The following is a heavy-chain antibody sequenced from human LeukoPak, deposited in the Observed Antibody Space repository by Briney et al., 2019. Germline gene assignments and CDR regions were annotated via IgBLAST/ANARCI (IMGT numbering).Heavy chain of an antibody. CDR3: ARVWSISLIDY. D-gene: IGHD3-3*01. J-gene: IGHJ4*02. V-gene: IGHV3-48*01. CDR2: IGGSSGNTV. CDR1: GFPLSSYS. Sequence: GGSLRLSCVASGFPLSSYSINWVRQAPGKGLEWVSYIGGSSGNTVQYADSVKGRFTISRDNSRNTLYLQLNSLRVEDTATYYCARVWSISLIDYWGQGTLVTVSS.